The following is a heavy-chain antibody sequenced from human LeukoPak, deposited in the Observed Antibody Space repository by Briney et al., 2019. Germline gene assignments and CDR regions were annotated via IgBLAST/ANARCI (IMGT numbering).Heavy chain of an antibody. CDR3: ARGSHRGDTAMVTSY. V-gene: IGHV1-3*01. Sequence: GASVKVSCKAPGYTFTSYAMHWVRQAPGQRLEWMGWINAGNGNTKYSQKFQGRVTITRDTSASTAYMELSSLRSEDTAVYYCARGSHRGDTAMVTSYWGQGTLVTVSS. CDR1: GYTFTSYA. J-gene: IGHJ4*02. D-gene: IGHD5-18*01. CDR2: INAGNGNT.